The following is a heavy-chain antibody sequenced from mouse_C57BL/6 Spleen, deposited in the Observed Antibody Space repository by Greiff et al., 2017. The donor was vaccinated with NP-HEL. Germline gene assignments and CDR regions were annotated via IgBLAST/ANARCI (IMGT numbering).Heavy chain of an antibody. J-gene: IGHJ3*01. V-gene: IGHV1-63*01. CDR1: GYTFTNYW. CDR2: IYPGGGYT. Sequence: VKLQESGAELVRPGTSVKMSCKTSGYTFTNYWIGWAKQRPGHGLEWIGDIYPGGGYTNYNEKFKGKATLTADKSSSTAYMQFSSLTSEDSAIYYCARYGVTTGTFAYWGQGTLVTVSA. D-gene: IGHD2-2*01. CDR3: ARYGVTTGTFAY.